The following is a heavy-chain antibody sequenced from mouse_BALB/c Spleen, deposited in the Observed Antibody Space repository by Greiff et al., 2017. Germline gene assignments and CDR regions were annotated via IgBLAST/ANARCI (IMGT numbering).Heavy chain of an antibody. J-gene: IGHJ4*01. CDR2: IWWNDDK. CDR3: AYYDYDVNAMDY. Sequence: QVTLKVSGPGILQPSQTLSLTCSFSGFSLSTSGMSVGWIRQPSGKGLEWLAHIWWNDDKYYNPALKSRLTISKDTSNNQVFLKIASVVTADTATYYCAYYDYDVNAMDYWGQGTSVTVSP. V-gene: IGHV8-8*01. D-gene: IGHD2-4*01. CDR1: GFSLSTSGMS.